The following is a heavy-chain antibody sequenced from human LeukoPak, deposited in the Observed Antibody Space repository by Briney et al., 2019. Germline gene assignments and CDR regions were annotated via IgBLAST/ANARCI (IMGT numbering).Heavy chain of an antibody. J-gene: IGHJ4*02. D-gene: IGHD3-22*01. CDR1: GYTFTSYA. Sequence: ASVKVSCKASGYTFTSYAMHWVRQAPGQRLEWMGWINAGNGNTKYSQKFQGRVTITRDTSASTAYMELSSLRSEDTAVYYCARDHSLHYYDSSGYYYPGYWGQGTLVTVSS. CDR3: ARDHSLHYYDSSGYYYPGY. V-gene: IGHV1-3*01. CDR2: INAGNGNT.